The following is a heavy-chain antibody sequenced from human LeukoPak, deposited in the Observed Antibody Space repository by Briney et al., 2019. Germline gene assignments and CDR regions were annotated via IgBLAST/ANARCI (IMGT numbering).Heavy chain of an antibody. V-gene: IGHV3-48*03. D-gene: IGHD4-17*01. J-gene: IGHJ3*02. CDR2: ISSSGTTI. Sequence: GALRLSCAASGFTFSSYEMNWVRQAPGKGLEWVSHISSSGTTINYADSVKGRFTISRDNAKNSLFLQMNSLRAEDTAVYYCARDSRPNDYDPADAFGIWGQGTMVTVSS. CDR1: GFTFSSYE. CDR3: ARDSRPNDYDPADAFGI.